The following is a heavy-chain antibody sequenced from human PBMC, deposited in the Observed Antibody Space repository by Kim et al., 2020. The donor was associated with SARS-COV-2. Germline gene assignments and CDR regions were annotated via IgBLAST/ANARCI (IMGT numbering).Heavy chain of an antibody. V-gene: IGHV3-23*01. D-gene: IGHD2-21*02. Sequence: GGSLRLSCAASGFTLGSYAMTWVRQAPGKGLEWVSISTSGGATYYAESVKGRFTISRDNSKDTLYLQMNSLRAEDTAIYYCAKDGVTSILRRSYYFNSWG. CDR2: ISTSGGAT. J-gene: IGHJ4*01. CDR1: GFTLGSYA. CDR3: AKDGVTSILRRSYYFNS.